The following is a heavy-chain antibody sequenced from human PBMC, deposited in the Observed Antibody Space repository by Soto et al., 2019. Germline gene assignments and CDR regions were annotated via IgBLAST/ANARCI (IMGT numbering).Heavy chain of an antibody. D-gene: IGHD1-26*01. CDR1: GFTFNTHW. V-gene: IGHV3-74*01. J-gene: IGHJ4*02. CDR3: ARGGAMGVDY. Sequence: GGSLRLSCTASGFTFNTHWMHWVRQAPGKGLVWVSRIYFDGITTNYADSVKGRLTVSRDNAKNTVYLDVNTLRDDDTAVYYCARGGAMGVDYWGQGTLVTVSS. CDR2: IYFDGITT.